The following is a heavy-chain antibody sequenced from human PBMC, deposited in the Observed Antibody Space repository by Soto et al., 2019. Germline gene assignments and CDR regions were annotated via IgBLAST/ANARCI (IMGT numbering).Heavy chain of an antibody. Sequence: PSETLSLTCTVSGGSISSGGYYWSWIRQHPGKGLEWIGYIYYSGSTYYNPSLKSRVTISVDTSKNQFSLKLSSVTAADTAVYYCASEVRRDGYNYSIRFDYWGQGTLVTVSS. CDR2: IYYSGST. J-gene: IGHJ4*02. CDR3: ASEVRRDGYNYSIRFDY. CDR1: GGSISSGGYY. D-gene: IGHD5-12*01. V-gene: IGHV4-31*03.